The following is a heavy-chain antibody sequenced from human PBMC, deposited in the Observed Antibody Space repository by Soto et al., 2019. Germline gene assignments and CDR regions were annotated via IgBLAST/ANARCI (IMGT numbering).Heavy chain of an antibody. Sequence: KPSETLSLTCTVSGGSISSGGYYRSWIRQHPGKGLEWIGYIYYSGSTYYNPSLKSRVTISVDTSKNQFSLKLSSVTAADTAVYYCARTYCSSTSCYANWFDPWGQGTLVTVSS. CDR1: GGSISSGGYY. D-gene: IGHD2-2*01. CDR3: ARTYCSSTSCYANWFDP. V-gene: IGHV4-31*03. J-gene: IGHJ5*02. CDR2: IYYSGST.